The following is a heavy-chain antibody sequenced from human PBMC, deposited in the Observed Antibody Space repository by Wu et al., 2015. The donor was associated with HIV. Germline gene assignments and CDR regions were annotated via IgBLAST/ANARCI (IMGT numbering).Heavy chain of an antibody. CDR3: ARQAETGVYYYYGMDV. D-gene: IGHD3-10*01. Sequence: QVQLVQSGAEVKKPGSSVKVSCKASGGTFSRYAISWVRQAPGQGLEWMGRIIPMFGSASYAQKFQGRVTITADESTSTAYMELSSLRSEDTAVYYCARQAETGVYYYYGMDVWGQGP. J-gene: IGHJ6*02. CDR1: GGTFSRYA. CDR2: IIPMFGSA. V-gene: IGHV1-69*13.